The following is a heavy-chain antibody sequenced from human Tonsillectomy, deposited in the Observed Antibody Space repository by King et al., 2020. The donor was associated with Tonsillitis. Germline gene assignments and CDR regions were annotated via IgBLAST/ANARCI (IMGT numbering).Heavy chain of an antibody. V-gene: IGHV4-61*02. Sequence: QLQESGPGLVKPSQTLSLTCTVSGGSISSNSYYWSWIRQPAGKGLEWIGRIYPSRSTNYNPSLKSRVTISVDTSKNQFSLRLSSVTAADTAIYYCARDTGARYFDYWGQGTLVTVSS. CDR2: IYPSRST. J-gene: IGHJ4*02. D-gene: IGHD1-26*01. CDR1: GGSISSNSYY. CDR3: ARDTGARYFDY.